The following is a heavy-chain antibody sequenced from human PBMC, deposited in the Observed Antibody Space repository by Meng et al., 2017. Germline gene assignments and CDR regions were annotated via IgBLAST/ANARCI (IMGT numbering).Heavy chain of an antibody. V-gene: IGHV4-39*07. CDR3: ARGHNDYGDYPNWFDP. D-gene: IGHD4-17*01. J-gene: IGHJ5*02. CDR2: IYYSGST. CDR1: GGSISSSSYY. Sequence: LRLQEAGPGLGKPSETLSLTCTVSGGSISSSSYYWGWIRQPPGKGLEWIGSIYYSGSTYYNPSLKSRVTISVDTSKNQFSLKLSSVTAADTAVYYCARGHNDYGDYPNWFDPWGQGTLVTVSS.